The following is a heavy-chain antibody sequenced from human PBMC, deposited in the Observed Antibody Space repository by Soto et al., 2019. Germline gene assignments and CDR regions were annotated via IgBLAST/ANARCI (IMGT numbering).Heavy chain of an antibody. CDR2: ISANNGNT. Sequence: QVQLVQSGAEVKKPGASVKVSCKASGYSFTSYGISWVRQAPGQGLEWMGWISANNGNTNYAQKLQGRVTMTTDTSTSTDYMELRSLRSDDTAVYYCARDRSAVTIDWFDPLGQGTLVTVSS. CDR3: ARDRSAVTIDWFDP. CDR1: GYSFTSYG. D-gene: IGHD4-17*01. J-gene: IGHJ5*02. V-gene: IGHV1-18*01.